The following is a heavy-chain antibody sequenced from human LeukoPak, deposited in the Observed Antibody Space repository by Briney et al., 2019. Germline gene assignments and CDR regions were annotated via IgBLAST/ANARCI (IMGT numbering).Heavy chain of an antibody. Sequence: GRSLRLSCAASGFTFSSYAMHWVRQAPGKGLEWVAVISYDGSNKYYADSVKGRFTISRDNAKNSLYLQMNSLRAEDTALYYCAKAYCGGDYYSPLYYYYGMDVWGQGTTVTVSS. D-gene: IGHD2-21*02. CDR3: AKAYCGGDYYSPLYYYYGMDV. CDR2: ISYDGSNK. CDR1: GFTFSSYA. V-gene: IGHV3-30*01. J-gene: IGHJ6*02.